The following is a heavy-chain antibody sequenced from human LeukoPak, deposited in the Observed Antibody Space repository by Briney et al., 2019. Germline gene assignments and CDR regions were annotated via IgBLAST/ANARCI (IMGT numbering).Heavy chain of an antibody. Sequence: SETLSLTCTVSGDSISSGDYYWSWIRQPPGKGLEWVGFIRHSGGSYHNPSLKSRVTMSVDMSKNQFSLRLSSVTAADTAVYFCARAKVSSWDNPLDYWGQGTLVTVSS. J-gene: IGHJ4*02. CDR1: GDSISSGDYY. V-gene: IGHV4-30-4*01. D-gene: IGHD6-13*01. CDR3: ARAKVSSWDNPLDY. CDR2: IRHSGGS.